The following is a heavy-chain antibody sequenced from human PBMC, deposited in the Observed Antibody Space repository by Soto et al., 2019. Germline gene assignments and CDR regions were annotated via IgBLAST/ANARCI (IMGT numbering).Heavy chain of an antibody. Sequence: QLQLQESGPGLVKPSETLSLTCTVSGGSISSSSYYWGWIRQPPGKGLEWIGSIYYSGSTYYNPSLKSRVTISVDTSKNQFALKLSSVTAADTAVYYCASPSDQDRDYWGQGTLVTVSS. D-gene: IGHD2-21*02. CDR1: GGSISSSSYY. J-gene: IGHJ4*02. CDR3: ASPSDQDRDY. CDR2: IYYSGST. V-gene: IGHV4-39*01.